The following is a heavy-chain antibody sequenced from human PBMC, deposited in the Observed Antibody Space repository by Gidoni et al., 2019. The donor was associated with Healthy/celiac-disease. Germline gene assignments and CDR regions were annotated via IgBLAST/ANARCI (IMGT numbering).Heavy chain of an antibody. D-gene: IGHD1-26*01. CDR3: ALAQWELGY. CDR1: GFTFSSYE. V-gene: IGHV3-48*03. CDR2: ISSSGSTI. Sequence: EVQLVESGGGLVQPGGSLRLSCAASGFTFSSYEMNWVRPAPGKGLEWVSYISSSGSTIYYADSVKGRFTISRDNAKNSLYLQMNSLRAEDTAVYYCALAQWELGYWGQGTLVTVSS. J-gene: IGHJ4*02.